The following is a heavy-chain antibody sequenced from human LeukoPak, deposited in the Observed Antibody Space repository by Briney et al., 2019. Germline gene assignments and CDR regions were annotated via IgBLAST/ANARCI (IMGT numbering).Heavy chain of an antibody. CDR2: ISSSSSTI. J-gene: IGHJ4*02. Sequence: GGSLRLSRAASGFTFSSYAMSWVRQAPGKGLEWVSYISSSSSTIYYADSVKGRFTISRDNAKNSLYLQMNSLRAEDTAVYYCARSRRGGVWGSYRTFFDYWGQGTLVTVSS. D-gene: IGHD3-16*02. CDR3: ARSRRGGVWGSYRTFFDY. V-gene: IGHV3-48*01. CDR1: GFTFSSYA.